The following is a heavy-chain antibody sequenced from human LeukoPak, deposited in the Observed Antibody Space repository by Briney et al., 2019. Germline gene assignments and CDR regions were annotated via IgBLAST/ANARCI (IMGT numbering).Heavy chain of an antibody. CDR2: ISYDGSNK. D-gene: IGHD6-13*01. V-gene: IGHV3-30-3*01. CDR1: GFTFSSYA. J-gene: IGHJ4*02. CDR3: ARVYQQQLVPHY. Sequence: GGSLRLSCAASGFTFSSYAMHWVRQAPGKGLEWVAVISYDGSNKYYADSVKGRFTIPRDNSKNTLYLQMNSLRAEDTAVYYCARVYQQQLVPHYWGQGTLVTVSS.